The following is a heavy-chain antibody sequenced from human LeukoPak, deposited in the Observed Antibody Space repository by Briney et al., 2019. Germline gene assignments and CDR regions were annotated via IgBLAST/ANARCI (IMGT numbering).Heavy chain of an antibody. CDR2: ISRSSSTI. D-gene: IGHD3-10*01. V-gene: IGHV3-48*01. J-gene: IGHJ4*02. CDR1: GFTFSSYS. Sequence: GGSLRLSCAASGFTFSSYSMNWVRQAPGKGLEWVSYISRSSSTIYYADSVKGRFTISRDNAKNSLYLQMNSPRAEDTAVYYCARDVTMIRGVIGDSWGQGTLVTVSS. CDR3: ARDVTMIRGVIGDS.